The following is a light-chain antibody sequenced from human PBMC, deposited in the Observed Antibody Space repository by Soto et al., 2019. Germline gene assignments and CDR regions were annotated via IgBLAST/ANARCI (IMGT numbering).Light chain of an antibody. CDR2: GAS. CDR3: QQYDSSPRT. CDR1: QSFTSRS. J-gene: IGKJ1*01. Sequence: EIVLTQSPGTLSLSPGERATLSCRASQSFTSRSLAWYQQKPGLAPRLLISGASNRAAGIPDRFSGSGSGTDFTLTISRLETADFAVYYCQQYDSSPRTFGQGTKVEIK. V-gene: IGKV3-20*01.